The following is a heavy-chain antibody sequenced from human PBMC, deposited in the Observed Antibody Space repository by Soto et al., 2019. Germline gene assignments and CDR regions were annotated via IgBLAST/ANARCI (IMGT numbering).Heavy chain of an antibody. CDR2: IRNSGGST. D-gene: IGHD2-15*01. Sequence: EVQLLESGGGLAQPGGSLRLSCVVSGFTFSNYAMSWVRQAPGKGLEWVSGIRNSGGSTYYADSVKGRFTISRDNSKNKLYLQRNSLRAEDTAIYYCAKGDRGCCSGGSCYLGDYWGQGALVTVSS. CDR1: GFTFSNYA. CDR3: AKGDRGCCSGGSCYLGDY. V-gene: IGHV3-23*01. J-gene: IGHJ4*02.